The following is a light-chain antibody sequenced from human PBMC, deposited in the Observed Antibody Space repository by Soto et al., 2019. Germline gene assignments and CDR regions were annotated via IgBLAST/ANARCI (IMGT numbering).Light chain of an antibody. CDR2: WAS. CDR3: QQYFNTPRT. CDR1: QSIFYNSNNKNY. J-gene: IGKJ1*01. Sequence: DIVMTQSPDSLAVPLGERATINCKSSQSIFYNSNNKNYLAWYQQKPGQPPKLLIYWASTRGSGVPDRFSGRGSGTDFTLTITSLQAEDVAVYYCQQYFNTPRTFGQGTKVEIK. V-gene: IGKV4-1*01.